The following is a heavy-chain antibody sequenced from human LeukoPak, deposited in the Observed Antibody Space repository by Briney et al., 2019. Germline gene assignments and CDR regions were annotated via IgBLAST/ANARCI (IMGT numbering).Heavy chain of an antibody. J-gene: IGHJ4*02. D-gene: IGHD3-10*01. CDR2: IYYSGST. Sequence: SETLSLTCTVSGGSISSSSYYWGWIRQPPGKGLEWIGSIYYSGSTYYNPSLKSRVTISVDTSKNQFSLKLSSVTAADTAVYYCARLRKGYYGSGNFFDYWGQGTLVTVSS. V-gene: IGHV4-39*01. CDR3: ARLRKGYYGSGNFFDY. CDR1: GGSISSSSYY.